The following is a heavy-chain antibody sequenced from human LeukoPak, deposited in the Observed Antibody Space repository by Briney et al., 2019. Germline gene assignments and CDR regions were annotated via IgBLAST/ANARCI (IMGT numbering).Heavy chain of an antibody. CDR2: INHSGST. V-gene: IGHV4-34*01. J-gene: IGHJ6*03. CDR1: GGSFSGYY. Sequence: SETLSLTCAVYGGSFSGYYWSWIRQPPGKGLEWIGEINHSGSTNYNPSLKSRVTISVDTSKNQFSLKLSSVTAADTAVYYCARGRGYRYYYYYMDVWGKGTTVTVSS. D-gene: IGHD5-18*01. CDR3: ARGRGYRYYYYYMDV.